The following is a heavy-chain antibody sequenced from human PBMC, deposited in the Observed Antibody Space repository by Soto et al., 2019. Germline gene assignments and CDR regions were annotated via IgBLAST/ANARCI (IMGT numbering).Heavy chain of an antibody. V-gene: IGHV1-69*13. CDR3: ARAPRGGDYVWGSYRYINRGAFDI. Sequence: GASVKVSCKASGGTFSSYAISWVRQAPGQGLEWMGGIIPIFGTANYAQKFQGRVTITADESTSTAYMELSSLRSEDTAVYYCARAPRGGDYVWGSYRYINRGAFDIWGQGTMVTVSS. D-gene: IGHD3-16*02. CDR1: GGTFSSYA. J-gene: IGHJ3*02. CDR2: IIPIFGTA.